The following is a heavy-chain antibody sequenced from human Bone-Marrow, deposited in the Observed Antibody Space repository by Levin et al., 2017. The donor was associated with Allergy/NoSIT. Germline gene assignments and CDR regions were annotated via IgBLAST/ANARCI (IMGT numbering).Heavy chain of an antibody. CDR2: ISGSGDST. J-gene: IGHJ3*02. CDR1: GFTFSTYA. Sequence: PGGSLRLSCAASGFTFSTYAMTWVRQAPGKGLEWVSGISGSGDSTYYADSVKGRFAVSRDNSKNTVSLHMDSLRAEDTALYYCAKAYSGDSRAGEKDAVDIWGQGTMVTVSS. V-gene: IGHV3-23*01. CDR3: AKAYSGDSRAGEKDAVDI. D-gene: IGHD2-21*02.